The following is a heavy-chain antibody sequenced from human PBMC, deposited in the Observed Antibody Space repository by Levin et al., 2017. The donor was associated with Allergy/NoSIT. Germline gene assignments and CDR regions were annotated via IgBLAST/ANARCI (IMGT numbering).Heavy chain of an antibody. V-gene: IGHV1-18*01. D-gene: IGHD2-2*02. J-gene: IGHJ4*02. Sequence: ASVKVSCKASGYTFTSYGLSWVRQAPGQGLEWMGWISAYNGNTNYAQKVQGRVTMTTDTSTRIAYMELRSLRSDDTAVYYCARCSSTSCYTWESNFDYWGQGTLVTVSS. CDR2: ISAYNGNT. CDR1: GYTFTSYG. CDR3: ARCSSTSCYTWESNFDY.